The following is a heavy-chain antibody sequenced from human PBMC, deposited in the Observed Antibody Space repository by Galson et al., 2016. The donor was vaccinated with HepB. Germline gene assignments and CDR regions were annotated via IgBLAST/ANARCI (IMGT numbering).Heavy chain of an antibody. D-gene: IGHD5-18*01. CDR2: IGPRGTYI. CDR1: GFTFSNYN. V-gene: IGHV3-21*01. CDR3: ARVNLGGYTYGLNYYYGMDV. Sequence: SLRLSCAVSGFTFSNYNMVWVRQAPGKGLEWVSSIGPRGTYIDYAGSVKGRFTISRDNAKNSLYLQMNSLRAEDTAIYYCARVNLGGYTYGLNYYYGMDVWGQGTTVTVS. J-gene: IGHJ6*02.